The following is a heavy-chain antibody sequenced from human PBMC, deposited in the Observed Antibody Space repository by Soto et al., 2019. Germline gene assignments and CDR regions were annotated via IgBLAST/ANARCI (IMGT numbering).Heavy chain of an antibody. CDR2: IWYDGSNK. D-gene: IGHD3-9*01. J-gene: IGHJ6*02. Sequence: QVQLVESGGGVVQPGRSLRLSCAASGFTFSSYGMHWVRQAPGKGLVWVAVIWYDGSNKYYADSVKGRFTISRDNSKNTLYLQMNSLRAEDTAVYYCARDPPFDWLLAWGHEMDVWGQGTTVTVSS. V-gene: IGHV3-33*01. CDR3: ARDPPFDWLLAWGHEMDV. CDR1: GFTFSSYG.